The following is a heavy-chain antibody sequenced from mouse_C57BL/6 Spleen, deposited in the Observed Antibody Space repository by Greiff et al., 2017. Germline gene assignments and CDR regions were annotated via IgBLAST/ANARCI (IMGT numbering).Heavy chain of an antibody. CDR1: GYAFSSSW. CDR3: AREGDLYYFDY. CDR2: IYPGDGDT. V-gene: IGHV1-82*01. Sequence: QVQLQQSGPELVKPGASVTISCKASGYAFSSSWMNWVKQRPGKGLEWIGRIYPGDGDTNYNGKFKGKATLTADKSSSTAYMQLSSLTSEDSAVYFCAREGDLYYFDYWGQGTTLTVSS. J-gene: IGHJ2*01.